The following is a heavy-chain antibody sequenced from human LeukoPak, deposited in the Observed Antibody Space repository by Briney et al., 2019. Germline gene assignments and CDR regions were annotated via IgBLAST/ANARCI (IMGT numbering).Heavy chain of an antibody. D-gene: IGHD2-21*01. V-gene: IGHV4-30-2*01. CDR1: GGSISSGGYS. Sequence: SETLSLTCAVSGGSISSGGYSWSWIRQPPGKGLEWIGYIYHSGGTYYNPSLKSRVTISVDRSKNQFSLKLSSVTAADTAVYYCARRIVVKNWFDPWGQGTLVTVSS. CDR3: ARRIVVKNWFDP. J-gene: IGHJ5*02. CDR2: IYHSGGT.